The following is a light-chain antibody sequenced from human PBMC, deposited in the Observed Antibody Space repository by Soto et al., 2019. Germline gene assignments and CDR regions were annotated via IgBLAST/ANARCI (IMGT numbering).Light chain of an antibody. J-gene: IGKJ2*01. CDR1: QTISNY. CDR2: AAS. Sequence: DIQMTQSPSSLSSSLGDRVTIACRASQTISNYLHWYQQKPGKAPKLLIYAASSLQSGVPSRFSGSGSGTDFSLTISGLQNEDVATYYGQQKYNNPRTFGQGTKVDIK. V-gene: IGKV1-39*01. CDR3: QQKYNNPRT.